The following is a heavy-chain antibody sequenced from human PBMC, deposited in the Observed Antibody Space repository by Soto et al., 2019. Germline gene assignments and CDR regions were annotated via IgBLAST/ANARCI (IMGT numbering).Heavy chain of an antibody. CDR1: GGSISSGGYY. Sequence: SETLSLTCTVSGGSISSGGYYWSWIRQHPGKGLEWIGYIYYSGSTYYNPSLKSRVTISVDTSKNQFSLKLSSVTAADTAVYYCARDVLWFGELGYYMDVWGKGTTVTVSS. D-gene: IGHD3-10*01. V-gene: IGHV4-31*03. CDR3: ARDVLWFGELGYYMDV. J-gene: IGHJ6*03. CDR2: IYYSGST.